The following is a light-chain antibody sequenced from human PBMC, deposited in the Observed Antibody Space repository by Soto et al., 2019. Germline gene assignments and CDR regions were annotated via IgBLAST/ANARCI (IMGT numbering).Light chain of an antibody. CDR3: QQRPNLPLT. CDR2: DVS. J-gene: IGKJ4*01. Sequence: EIVLTQSPATLSLSPGERATLSCRASQSISSHLAWYQPKPGQAPRLLMYDVSNRATDIPARFSGSVSGTDFTLTISSLEPEDFAVYYCQQRPNLPLTFGGGTKVEIK. CDR1: QSISSH. V-gene: IGKV3-11*01.